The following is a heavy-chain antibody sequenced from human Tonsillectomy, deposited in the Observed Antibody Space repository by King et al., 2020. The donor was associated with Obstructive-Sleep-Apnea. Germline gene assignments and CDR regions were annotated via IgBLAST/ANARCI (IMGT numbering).Heavy chain of an antibody. D-gene: IGHD3-22*01. CDR1: GFTFSNAW. J-gene: IGHJ4*02. Sequence: VQLVESGGGLVKPGGSLRLSCAASGFTFSNAWMSWVRQAPGKGLEWVGRIKSKTDGGTTDYAAPVKGRFTISRDDSKNTLYLQMNSLKTEDTAVYYYTTVYSSGYSPLDYWGQGTLVTVSS. V-gene: IGHV3-15*01. CDR2: IKSKTDGGTT. CDR3: TTVYSSGYSPLDY.